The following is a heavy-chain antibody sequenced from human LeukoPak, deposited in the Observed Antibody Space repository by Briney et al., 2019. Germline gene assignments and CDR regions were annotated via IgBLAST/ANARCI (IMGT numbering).Heavy chain of an antibody. V-gene: IGHV3-48*03. Sequence: GGSLRLSCAASGFAFSAYEMNWVRQAPGKGLEWVSYIAGRDTRTYYADSVKGRFTISRDNTKNSLYLQMNSLRAEDSGLYYCTTLGYHLDSWGQGTLVTVSS. CDR2: IAGRDTRT. CDR1: GFAFSAYE. D-gene: IGHD3-22*01. J-gene: IGHJ4*02. CDR3: TTLGYHLDS.